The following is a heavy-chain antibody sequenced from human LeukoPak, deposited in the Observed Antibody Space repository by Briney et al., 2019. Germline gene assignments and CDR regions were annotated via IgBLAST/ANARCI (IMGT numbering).Heavy chain of an antibody. CDR2: MYSCGNT. D-gene: IGHD1-26*01. CDR3: ARFQALRGSFRGFDF. J-gene: IGHJ4*02. Sequence: GGSLRLSCEASGFTFSSTYMNWVRQAPGKGLEWVSIMYSCGNTYYADSVKGRFTISRDNSRNTLYLQMNSLRTEDTALYYCARFQALRGSFRGFDFWGQGTQVTVSP. V-gene: IGHV3-66*02. CDR1: GFTFSSTY.